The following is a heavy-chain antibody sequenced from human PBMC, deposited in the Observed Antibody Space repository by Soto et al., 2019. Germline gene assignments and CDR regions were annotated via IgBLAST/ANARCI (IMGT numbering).Heavy chain of an antibody. J-gene: IGHJ4*02. CDR1: GFIFSTYW. Sequence: EVQLVESGGGLVQPGGSLRLSCAASGFIFSTYWMHWVRQAPGKGLVWVARIKSDGSSTTYADSVKGRFAISRDNAKNTLYLQMNSLRGEDTAVYYCARDEQWRGLFDYWGQGSLVTVSS. CDR3: ARDEQWRGLFDY. CDR2: IKSDGSST. V-gene: IGHV3-74*03. D-gene: IGHD6-19*01.